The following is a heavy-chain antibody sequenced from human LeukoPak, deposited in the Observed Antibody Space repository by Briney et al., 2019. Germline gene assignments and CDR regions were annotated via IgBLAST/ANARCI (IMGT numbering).Heavy chain of an antibody. D-gene: IGHD6-13*01. CDR1: GGSFSGYY. V-gene: IGHV4-34*01. CDR3: ARHRFLAGIAAAGKPTNWFDP. CDR2: IYYSGST. Sequence: SETLSLTCAVYGGSFSGYYWSWIRQPPGKGLEWIGSIYYSGSTYYNPSLKSRVTISVDTSKNQFSLKLSSVTAADTAVYYCARHRFLAGIAAAGKPTNWFDPWGQGTLVTVSS. J-gene: IGHJ5*02.